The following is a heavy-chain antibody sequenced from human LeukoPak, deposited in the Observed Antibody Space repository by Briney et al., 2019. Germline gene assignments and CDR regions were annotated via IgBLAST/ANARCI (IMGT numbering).Heavy chain of an antibody. CDR1: GFTFSSYW. V-gene: IGHV3-7*03. Sequence: GGSLRLSCAASGFTFSSYWMSRVRQAPGKGLEWVANIKQDGSEKYYVDSVKGRFTISRDNAKNSLYLQMNSLRAEDTALYYCAKLHITIFGVDHIDFWGQGTLVTVSS. CDR3: AKLHITIFGVDHIDF. CDR2: IKQDGSEK. J-gene: IGHJ4*02. D-gene: IGHD3-3*01.